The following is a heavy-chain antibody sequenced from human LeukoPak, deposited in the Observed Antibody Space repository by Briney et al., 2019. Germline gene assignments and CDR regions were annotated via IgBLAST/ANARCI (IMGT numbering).Heavy chain of an antibody. J-gene: IGHJ4*02. CDR2: IRADGCDE. Sequence: GGALRLPCGVSGFPFRRCWRSWGRGAPGEGVEWVAKIRADGCDEFYVDGVKDRFTTSRDNAKNSLYLQMNSLRAEDTAVYYCAREGTDYWGQGTLVTVSS. CDR1: GFPFRRCW. CDR3: AREGTDY. D-gene: IGHD1/OR15-1a*01. V-gene: IGHV3-7*01.